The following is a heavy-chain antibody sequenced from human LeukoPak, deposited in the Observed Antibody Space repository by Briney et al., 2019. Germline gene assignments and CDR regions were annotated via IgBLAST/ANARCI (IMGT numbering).Heavy chain of an antibody. J-gene: IGHJ4*02. D-gene: IGHD5-12*01. CDR3: ARVPFEYGGYET. CDR1: GFTFSSYS. CDR2: ISSSSSYI. V-gene: IGHV3-21*01. Sequence: GGSLRLSCAASGFTFSSYSMNWVRQAPGKGLEWVSSISSSSSYIYYADSVKGRFTISRDNAKNSLYLQMNSLRAEDTAVYYCARVPFEYGGYETWGQGTLVTVSS.